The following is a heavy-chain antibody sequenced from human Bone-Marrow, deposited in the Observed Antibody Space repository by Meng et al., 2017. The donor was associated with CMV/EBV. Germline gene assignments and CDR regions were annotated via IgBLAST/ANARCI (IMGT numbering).Heavy chain of an antibody. CDR1: GFTFSKYG. J-gene: IGHJ4*02. V-gene: IGHV3-33*01. Sequence: GESLKISCTASGFTFSKYGMHWVRQAPGKGLGWVAVIWSDGTTKYYADSVKGRFTISRDNSKDTLHLQMNSLRAEDTAIYYCTRTSGSYYFDYWGRGALVTVSS. D-gene: IGHD3-10*01. CDR2: IWSDGTTK. CDR3: TRTSGSYYFDY.